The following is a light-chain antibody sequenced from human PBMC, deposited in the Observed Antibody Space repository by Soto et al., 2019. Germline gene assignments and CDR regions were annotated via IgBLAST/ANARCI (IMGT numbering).Light chain of an antibody. V-gene: IGLV3-21*04. J-gene: IGLJ2*01. Sequence: SYELTQPPSVSVAPGKTARITCGGNNIGSKSVHWYQQKPGQAPVLVIYYDSDRPSGIPERFSGSNSGNTATLTISRVEAGDGADYYCQVWDSSSDHPGVVFGGGTKLTVL. CDR1: NIGSKS. CDR2: YDS. CDR3: QVWDSSSDHPGVV.